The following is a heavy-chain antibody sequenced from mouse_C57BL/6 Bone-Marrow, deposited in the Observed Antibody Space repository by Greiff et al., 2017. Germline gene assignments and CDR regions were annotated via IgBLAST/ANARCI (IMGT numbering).Heavy chain of an antibody. D-gene: IGHD1-1*01. CDR1: GYTFTDYE. CDR3: TRPHGSSHWYFDV. CDR2: IDPETGGT. Sequence: QVQLQQSGAELVRPGASVTLSCKASGYTFTDYEMHWVKQTPVHGLEWIGAIDPETGGTAYNQKFKGKAILTADKSSSTAYMGLRSLTSEDSAVXYCTRPHGSSHWYFDVWGTGTTVTVSS. V-gene: IGHV1-15*01. J-gene: IGHJ1*03.